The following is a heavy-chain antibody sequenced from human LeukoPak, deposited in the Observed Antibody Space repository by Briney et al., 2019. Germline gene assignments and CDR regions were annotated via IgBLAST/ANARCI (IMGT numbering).Heavy chain of an antibody. CDR2: IYTSGST. CDR3: ARHRSGWLQSSFDY. Sequence: PSETLSLTCSVSGGSINNYYWSWIRQPAGKGLEWIGRIYTSGSTNYNPSLKSRVTISVDTSENQFSLKLSSVTAADTAVYYCARHRSGWLQSSFDYWGQGTLVTVSS. CDR1: GGSINNYY. J-gene: IGHJ4*02. D-gene: IGHD5-24*01. V-gene: IGHV4-4*07.